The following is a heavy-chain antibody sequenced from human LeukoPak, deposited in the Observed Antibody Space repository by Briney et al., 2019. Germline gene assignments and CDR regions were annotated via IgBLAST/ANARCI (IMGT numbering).Heavy chain of an antibody. CDR1: GFTFSSYW. CDR3: ARDRSNNVAPDAFDN. Sequence: GGSLRLSCAASGFTFSSYWMSWVRQAPGKGLEWVANIKQDGSEKYYVDSVKGRFTISRDNAKNSLYLQMNSLRAEDTAVYYCARDRSNNVAPDAFDNWGQGTMVTVSS. J-gene: IGHJ3*02. CDR2: IKQDGSEK. D-gene: IGHD1/OR15-1a*01. V-gene: IGHV3-7*01.